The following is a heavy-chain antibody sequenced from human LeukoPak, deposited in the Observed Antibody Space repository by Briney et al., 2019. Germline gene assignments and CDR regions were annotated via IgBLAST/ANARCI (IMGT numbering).Heavy chain of an antibody. CDR2: INPNSGGT. CDR1: GYTFTGYY. Sequence: ASVKVSCKASGYTFTGYYMHWVRQAPGQGLEWMGWINPNSGGTNYAQNFQGRVTMTRDTSISTAYMELSRLRSDDTAVYYCARESSSSPSGYFDYWGQGTLVTVSS. CDR3: ARESSSSPSGYFDY. D-gene: IGHD6-6*01. J-gene: IGHJ4*02. V-gene: IGHV1-2*02.